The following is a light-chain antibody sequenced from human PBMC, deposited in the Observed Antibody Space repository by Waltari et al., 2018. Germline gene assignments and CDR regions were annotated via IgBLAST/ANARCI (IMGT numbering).Light chain of an antibody. CDR2: EVN. Sequence: QAALTQPASVSGSPGQSITISCSGTGSDVGSYNLVSWYQPHPGKAPKLIIYEVNRRPSGVSDRFSGSKSGVTASLTISGLQAEDEAVYFCCSFATNSIVIFGGGTKLTVL. V-gene: IGLV2-23*02. J-gene: IGLJ2*01. CDR1: GSDVGSYNL. CDR3: CSFATNSIVI.